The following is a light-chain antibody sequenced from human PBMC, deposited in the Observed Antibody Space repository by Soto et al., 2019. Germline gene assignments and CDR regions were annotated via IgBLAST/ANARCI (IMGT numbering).Light chain of an antibody. CDR2: GAS. CDR1: QSVSSN. J-gene: IGKJ1*01. Sequence: IVMTQSPATLSVSPGERATLSCRASQSVSSNLAWYQQKPGQAPRVLIYGASTRATGIPDRFSGSGSGTEVTLTISSRQSEDSAVYYCQHYNNWPPKTFGQGTKVEIK. V-gene: IGKV3-15*01. CDR3: QHYNNWPPKT.